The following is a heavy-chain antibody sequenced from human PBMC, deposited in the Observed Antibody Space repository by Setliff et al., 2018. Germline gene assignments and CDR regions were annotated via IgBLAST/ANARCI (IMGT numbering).Heavy chain of an antibody. Sequence: SETLSLTCAVSGSAISSGHYWGWIRQPPGKGLEWIGSFRPSGKTYYNPSLKSRVTISVDTSKKHFSLKLTSVTAADTAVYYCVRDAGDGYGVDAYTGGGFDIWGQGTVVTVSS. J-gene: IGHJ3*02. CDR3: VRDAGDGYGVDAYTGGGFDI. CDR1: GSAISSGHY. D-gene: IGHD2-8*02. CDR2: FRPSGKT. V-gene: IGHV4-38-2*02.